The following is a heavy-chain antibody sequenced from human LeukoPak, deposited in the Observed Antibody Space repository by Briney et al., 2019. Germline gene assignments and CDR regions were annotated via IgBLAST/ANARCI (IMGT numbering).Heavy chain of an antibody. CDR2: IYYSGST. CDR1: GGSISSGDYY. J-gene: IGHJ4*02. V-gene: IGHV4-30-4*08. CDR3: ARDQPTGAGTDY. Sequence: PSQTLSLTCTISGGSISSGDYYWSWIRQPPGKGLEWIGYIYYSGSTYYNPSLKSRVTISVDTSKNQFSLKLSSVTAADTAVYYCARDQPTGAGTDYWGQGTLVTASS. D-gene: IGHD6-19*01.